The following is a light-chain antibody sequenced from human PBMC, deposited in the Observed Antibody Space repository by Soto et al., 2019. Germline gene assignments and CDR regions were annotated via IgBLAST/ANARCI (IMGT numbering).Light chain of an antibody. CDR2: KAS. J-gene: IGKJ1*01. CDR3: QQYNGDWT. V-gene: IGKV1-5*03. CDR1: RSISSW. Sequence: DIQMTQSPSTLSASVGDRVTITCRASRSISSWLAWYQQKPGKAPKLLIYKASSLESGVPSRFSGSGCGTEFTLTISSLQPDDFATYSCQQYNGDWTFGQGTKVEIK.